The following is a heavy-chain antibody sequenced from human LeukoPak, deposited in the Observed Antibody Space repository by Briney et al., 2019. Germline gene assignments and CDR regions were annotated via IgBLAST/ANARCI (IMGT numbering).Heavy chain of an antibody. CDR1: GFTFSSYW. Sequence: SGGSLRLSCAASGFTFSSYWMSWVRQAPGKGLEWVANIKQHGNEKYYVDSVKGRFTISRDDAKNSLYLQMNSLRAEDTAVYYCARDRDRYYADYWGQGTLVTVPS. V-gene: IGHV3-7*01. CDR2: IKQHGNEK. J-gene: IGHJ4*02. CDR3: ARDRDRYYADY. D-gene: IGHD3-3*01.